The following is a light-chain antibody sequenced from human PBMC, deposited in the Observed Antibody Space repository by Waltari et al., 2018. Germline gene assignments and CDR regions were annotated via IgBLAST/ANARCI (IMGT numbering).Light chain of an antibody. Sequence: ENVLTQSPGTLSLSPGERVTLSCRTSQSVSSSHLAWYQQRPGQTPRLLIYGASSRASGIPDRFSGSGSGTDFTLTISRLEPEDFAIYYCQQYGSSPPYSFGQGTKLEIK. J-gene: IGKJ2*03. V-gene: IGKV3-20*01. CDR1: QSVSSSH. CDR3: QQYGSSPPYS. CDR2: GAS.